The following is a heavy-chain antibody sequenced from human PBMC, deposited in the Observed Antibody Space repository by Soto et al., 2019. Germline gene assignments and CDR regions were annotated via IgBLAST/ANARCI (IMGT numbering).Heavy chain of an antibody. Sequence: GESLKISCAASGFTFRNYALSWVRQAPGKGLQWVSGISGSGSGTYYADSVKDRFTISRDNSKNTIYLQMNSLRADDTAVYYCAKWGAIWSGPSNYFDFWGQGTLVTVSS. D-gene: IGHD3-3*01. CDR3: AKWGAIWSGPSNYFDF. CDR1: GFTFRNYA. V-gene: IGHV3-23*01. CDR2: ISGSGSGT. J-gene: IGHJ4*02.